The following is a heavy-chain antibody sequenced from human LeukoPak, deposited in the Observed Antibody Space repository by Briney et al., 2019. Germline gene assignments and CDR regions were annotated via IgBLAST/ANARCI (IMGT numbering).Heavy chain of an antibody. CDR1: GGSISSGGYY. J-gene: IGHJ3*02. D-gene: IGHD3-22*01. V-gene: IGHV4-31*03. Sequence: SETLSLTCTVSGGSISSGGYYWSWIRQHPGKGLEWIGYIYYSGSTYYNPSLKSRVTISVDTSKNQFSLKLSSVTAADTAVYYCARSSYYDSSGYPDQNYAFDIWGQGTMVTVSS. CDR3: ARSSYYDSSGYPDQNYAFDI. CDR2: IYYSGST.